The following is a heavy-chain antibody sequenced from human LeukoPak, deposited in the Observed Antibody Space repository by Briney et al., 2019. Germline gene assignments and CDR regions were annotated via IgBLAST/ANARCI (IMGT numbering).Heavy chain of an antibody. CDR2: IYYSGST. Sequence: PSETLSLTCTVSGGSSSSYYWSWLRQPPGQGLEGIGYIYYSGSTNYTPALKSRVTRSVDTSKNQFSLKLSSVTAADTAVYYCARDAAAAGTSYFQHWGQGTLVTVSS. V-gene: IGHV4-59*01. CDR3: ARDAAAAGTSYFQH. CDR1: GGSSSSYY. J-gene: IGHJ1*01. D-gene: IGHD6-13*01.